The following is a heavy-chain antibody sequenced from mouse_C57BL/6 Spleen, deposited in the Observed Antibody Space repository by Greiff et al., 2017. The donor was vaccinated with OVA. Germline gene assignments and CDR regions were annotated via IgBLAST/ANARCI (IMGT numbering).Heavy chain of an antibody. D-gene: IGHD3-2*02. J-gene: IGHJ3*01. CDR2: IYPGSGST. Sequence: VQLQQSGAELVKPGASVKMSCKASGYTFTSYWITWVKQRLGQGLEWIGDIYPGSGSTNYNEKFKSKATLTVDTSSSTAYMQLSNLTSEDYAVYYCARDSSGYWFAYWGQGTLVTVSA. CDR1: GYTFTSYW. CDR3: ARDSSGYWFAY. V-gene: IGHV1-55*01.